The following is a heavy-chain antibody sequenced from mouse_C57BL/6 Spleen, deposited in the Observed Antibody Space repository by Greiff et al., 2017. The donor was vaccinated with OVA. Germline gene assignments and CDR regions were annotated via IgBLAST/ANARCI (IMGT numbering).Heavy chain of an antibody. J-gene: IGHJ4*01. Sequence: QVQLQQPGAELVKPGASVKLSCKASGYTFTSYWMHWVKQRPGQGLEWIGMIHPNSGSTNYNEKFKSKATLTVDKSSSTAYMQLSSLTSEDSAVYYCARVIYYDYGFYAMDYWGQGTSVTVSS. CDR3: ARVIYYDYGFYAMDY. CDR2: IHPNSGST. V-gene: IGHV1-64*01. D-gene: IGHD2-4*01. CDR1: GYTFTSYW.